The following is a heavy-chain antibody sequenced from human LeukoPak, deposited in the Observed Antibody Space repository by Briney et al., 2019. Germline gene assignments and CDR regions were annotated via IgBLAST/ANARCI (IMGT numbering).Heavy chain of an antibody. D-gene: IGHD3-10*01. Sequence: GGSLRLSCAASGFTFSSYSMNWVRLAPGKGLEWVSSISSSSSYIYYADSVKGRFTISRDNAKNTLYPQMNSLRAEDTAVYYCVMVRGVIFWGQGTLVTVSS. V-gene: IGHV3-21*01. CDR3: VMVRGVIF. CDR2: ISSSSSYI. CDR1: GFTFSSYS. J-gene: IGHJ4*02.